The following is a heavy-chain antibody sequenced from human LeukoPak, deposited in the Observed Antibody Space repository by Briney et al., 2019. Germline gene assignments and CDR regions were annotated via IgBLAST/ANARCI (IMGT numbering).Heavy chain of an antibody. CDR2: ISNSGSPI. J-gene: IGHJ4*02. Sequence: GGSLRLSCAASEFTFSSYEMNWVRQAPGKGLEWVSYISNSGSPIYYAGSVKGRFTISRDNAKNSLYLQMNSLRAEDTAVYYCAGAWLRIIDYWGQGTLVTVSS. CDR3: AGAWLRIIDY. V-gene: IGHV3-48*03. CDR1: EFTFSSYE. D-gene: IGHD5-12*01.